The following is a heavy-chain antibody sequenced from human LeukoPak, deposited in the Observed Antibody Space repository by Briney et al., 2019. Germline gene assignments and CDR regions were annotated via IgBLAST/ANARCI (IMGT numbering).Heavy chain of an antibody. CDR2: INTNTGNP. CDR3: ARVSAPGSGSYYYYYYGMDA. Sequence: GASVKVSCKASGYTFTSYAMNWVRQAPGQGLEWMGWINTNTGNPTYAQGFTGRFVFSLDTSVSTAYLQISSLKAEDTAVYYCARVSAPGSGSYYYYYYGMDAWGQGTTVAVSS. V-gene: IGHV7-4-1*02. J-gene: IGHJ6*02. CDR1: GYTFTSYA. D-gene: IGHD3-10*01.